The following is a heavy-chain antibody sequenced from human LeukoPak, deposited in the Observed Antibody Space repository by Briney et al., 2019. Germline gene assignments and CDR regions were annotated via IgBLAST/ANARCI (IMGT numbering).Heavy chain of an antibody. D-gene: IGHD3-10*01. V-gene: IGHV1-2*02. CDR2: INPNSGGT. Sequence: ASVKVSCKASGYTFTSYYMHWVRQAPGQGLEWMGWINPNSGGTNYAQKFQGRVTMTRDTSISTAYMELSRLRSDDTAVYYCARDGDYSSGSYYYDYWGQGTLVTVSS. CDR3: ARDGDYSSGSYYYDY. CDR1: GYTFTSYY. J-gene: IGHJ4*02.